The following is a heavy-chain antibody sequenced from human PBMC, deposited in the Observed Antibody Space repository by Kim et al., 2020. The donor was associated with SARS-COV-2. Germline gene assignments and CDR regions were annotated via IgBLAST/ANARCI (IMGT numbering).Heavy chain of an antibody. CDR3: ARETRRGSYSGGFDY. V-gene: IGHV1-46*01. D-gene: IGHD1-26*01. CDR2: INPSGGST. CDR1: GYTFTSYY. Sequence: ASVKVSCKASGYTFTSYYMHWVRQAPGQGLEWMGIINPSGGSTSYAQKFQGRVTMTRDTSTSTVYMELSSLRSEDTAVYYCARETRRGSYSGGFDYWGQGTLVTVSS. J-gene: IGHJ4*02.